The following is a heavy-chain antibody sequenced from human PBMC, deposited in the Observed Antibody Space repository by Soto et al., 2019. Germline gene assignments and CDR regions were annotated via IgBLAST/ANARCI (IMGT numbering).Heavy chain of an antibody. CDR2: ISNNGGST. V-gene: IGHV3-23*01. Sequence: VGSLRLSCAASGFTFSHYAMSWVRQAPGKGLEWVSVISNNGGSTYYADSVKGRSTISRDNSKNTLYLQMNSLRAEDTAVYYCAKDESAGYYYFDYWGQGTLVTVSS. CDR1: GFTFSHYA. CDR3: AKDESAGYYYFDY. D-gene: IGHD3-9*01. J-gene: IGHJ4*02.